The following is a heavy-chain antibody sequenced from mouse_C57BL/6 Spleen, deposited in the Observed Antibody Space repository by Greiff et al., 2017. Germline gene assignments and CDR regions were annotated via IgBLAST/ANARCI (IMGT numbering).Heavy chain of an antibody. V-gene: IGHV1-64*01. D-gene: IGHD1-3*01. CDR2: IHPNSGST. Sequence: QVQLQQPGAELVKPGASVKLSCTASGYTFTSYWMHWVKQRPGQGLEWIGMIHPNSGSTNYNAKYKSKATLTVDKSSSTAYMQLSSLTSEDAAVYYCSSPSSGVSSYFDDWGKGTTLTVSS. J-gene: IGHJ2*01. CDR1: GYTFTSYW. CDR3: SSPSSGVSSYFDD.